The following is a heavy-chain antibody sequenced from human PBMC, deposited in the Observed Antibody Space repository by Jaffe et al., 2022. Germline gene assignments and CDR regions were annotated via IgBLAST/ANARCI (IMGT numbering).Heavy chain of an antibody. Sequence: EVQLVQSGAEVKKPGESLKISCKGSGYSFTSYWIGWVRQMPGKGLEWMGIIYPGDSDTRYSPSFQGQVTISADKSISTAYLQWSSLKASDTAMYYCVRQREHYDILTGYYYYYMDVWGKGTTVTVSS. CDR2: IYPGDSDT. CDR3: VRQREHYDILTGYYYYYMDV. CDR1: GYSFTSYW. J-gene: IGHJ6*03. V-gene: IGHV5-51*01. D-gene: IGHD3-9*01.